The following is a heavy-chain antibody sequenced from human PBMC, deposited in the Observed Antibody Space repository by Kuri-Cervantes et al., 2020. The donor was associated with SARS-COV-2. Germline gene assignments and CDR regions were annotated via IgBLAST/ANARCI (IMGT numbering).Heavy chain of an antibody. Sequence: GGSLRLSCTVSGYSISSGYYWGWIRQPPGKGLEWVAVISYDGSNKYYADSVKGRFTISRDNSKNTLYLQMNSLRAEDTAVYYCARDLDDYIPNGGDAFDIWGQGTMVTVSS. CDR1: GYSISSGY. D-gene: IGHD5-24*01. J-gene: IGHJ3*02. CDR2: ISYDGSNK. CDR3: ARDLDDYIPNGGDAFDI. V-gene: IGHV3-30-3*01.